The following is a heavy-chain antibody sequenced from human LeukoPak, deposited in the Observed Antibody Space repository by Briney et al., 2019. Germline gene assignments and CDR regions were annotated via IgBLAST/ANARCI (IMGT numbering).Heavy chain of an antibody. D-gene: IGHD3-22*01. V-gene: IGHV4-30-4*01. CDR1: GGSISSGDYY. CDR3: ARWYYDSSGYFDY. J-gene: IGHJ4*02. CDR2: IYYSGST. Sequence: SETLSLTCTVSGGSISSGDYYWSWIRQPPGKGLEWIGYIYYSGSTYYNPSLKSRVTISVDTSKNQFSLKLSSVTAADTAVYYCARWYYDSSGYFDYWGQGTLVTVSS.